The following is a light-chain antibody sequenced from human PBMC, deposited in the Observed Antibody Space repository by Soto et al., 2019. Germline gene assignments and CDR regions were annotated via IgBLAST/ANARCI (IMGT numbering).Light chain of an antibody. Sequence: SYELTQPPSVSVSPGQTASITCSGDKLGDKYASWYQLKPGQSPVLVIYQDTKRPSGIPERFSGSNSGTTATLSISGTQAMDEAVYYCQAWDTSTVVFGGGTKLTVL. CDR1: KLGDKY. CDR2: QDT. CDR3: QAWDTSTVV. J-gene: IGLJ2*01. V-gene: IGLV3-1*01.